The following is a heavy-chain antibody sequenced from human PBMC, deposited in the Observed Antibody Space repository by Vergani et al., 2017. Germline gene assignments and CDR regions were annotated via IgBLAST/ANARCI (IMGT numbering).Heavy chain of an antibody. CDR2: FYTGGGT. CDR1: GGSISSGSYY. D-gene: IGHD6-13*01. V-gene: IGHV4-61*02. CDR3: ARDPLYSATWPFLLLDMDV. Sequence: QVQLQESGPGLVRPSQTLPLTCTVSGGSISSGSYYWSWFRQPAGKGLEWFGPFYTGGGTSYNPSLKSRVTISVDTSKNQFSLQLSSLTAADTAVYYCARDPLYSATWPFLLLDMDVWGQGTTVTVSS. J-gene: IGHJ6*02.